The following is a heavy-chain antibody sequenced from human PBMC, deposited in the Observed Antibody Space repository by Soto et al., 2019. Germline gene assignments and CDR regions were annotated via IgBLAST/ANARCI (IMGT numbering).Heavy chain of an antibody. D-gene: IGHD3-22*01. CDR1: GFSFTGYY. V-gene: IGHV1-2*02. CDR2: INAHSGGT. Sequence: ASVKVSCKASGFSFTGYYIHWLRQAPGQGLEWMGWINAHSGGTEYAQKFQGRVTLTRDTSIATAYLTLTSLTSDDTALYYNDGSGYYPLGHWGQGTLVTVSS. J-gene: IGHJ4*02. CDR3: DGSGYYPLGH.